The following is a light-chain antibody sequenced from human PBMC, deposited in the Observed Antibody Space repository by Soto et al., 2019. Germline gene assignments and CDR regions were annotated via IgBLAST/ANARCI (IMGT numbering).Light chain of an antibody. V-gene: IGKV1-5*03. J-gene: IGKJ2*01. Sequence: DIQMTQSPSTLSASVGDTITITCRTSESSSNWLDWSQQKPGQAPKLLIHKASTLESGVPSRFSGSRSGTEFTLTLSSLPPHDFATFYCQQYDRFPYTFGQGTKLEIK. CDR1: ESSSNW. CDR2: KAS. CDR3: QQYDRFPYT.